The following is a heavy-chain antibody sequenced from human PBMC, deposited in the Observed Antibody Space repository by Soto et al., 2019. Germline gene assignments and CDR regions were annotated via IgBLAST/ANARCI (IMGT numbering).Heavy chain of an antibody. CDR3: ARRLKDSSSAGGFDI. J-gene: IGHJ3*02. CDR2: IYYSGNT. CDR1: GGSISSSSYF. D-gene: IGHD3-22*01. Sequence: QLQLQESGPGLAKPSETLSLTCTVSGGSISSSSYFWDWIRQPPGKALEWIGSIYYSGNTYYNPSLKRRVTVYVDRSKNYFSLKLRSVTAADTALYYCARRLKDSSSAGGFDIWGQGTMVTVSS. V-gene: IGHV4-39*02.